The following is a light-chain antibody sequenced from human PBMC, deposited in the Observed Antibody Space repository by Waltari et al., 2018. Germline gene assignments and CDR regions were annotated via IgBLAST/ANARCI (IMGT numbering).Light chain of an antibody. CDR3: QSYDSTNVV. V-gene: IGLV6-57*04. CDR1: IGYIASCY. J-gene: IGLJ2*01. CDR2: EDD. Sequence: FLLTPPPSVSESPGKTGTIPCTSNIGYIASCYVHWSQQRPGSAPTTVIYEDDQRPPGVPDRFSGSVDSSSNSASLTISGLKTEDEADYYCQSYDSTNVVFGGGTKLTVL.